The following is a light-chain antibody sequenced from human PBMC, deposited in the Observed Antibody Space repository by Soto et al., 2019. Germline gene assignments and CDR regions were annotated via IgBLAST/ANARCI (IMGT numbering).Light chain of an antibody. V-gene: IGLV2-14*01. CDR2: EVS. Sequence: QSVLTQPASVSGSPGQSITISCTGTSSDIGNYNYVSWYQQHPGKAPKLLIYEVSNRPSGVSNRFSGSKSSNTASLTISGLQTGDEADYYCGTWESSRNWVFGGGTKLTVL. J-gene: IGLJ3*02. CDR3: GTWESSRNWV. CDR1: SSDIGNYNY.